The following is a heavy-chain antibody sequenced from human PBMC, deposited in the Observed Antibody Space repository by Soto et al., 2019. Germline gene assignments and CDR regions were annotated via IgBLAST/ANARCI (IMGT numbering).Heavy chain of an antibody. Sequence: EVRLVESGGGLVKPGGSLRLSCAASGFTFNKYSMNWVRQAPGKGLEWVSSITSKPGDQYYADSVKGRFIISRDNTNNALALQVTSLRDEDTAVYYCARDLLPNDRGLGDLAYWGQGTLVTVSS. J-gene: IGHJ4*02. CDR3: ARDLLPNDRGLGDLAY. CDR1: GFTFNKYS. V-gene: IGHV3-21*02. D-gene: IGHD3-22*01. CDR2: ITSKPGDQ.